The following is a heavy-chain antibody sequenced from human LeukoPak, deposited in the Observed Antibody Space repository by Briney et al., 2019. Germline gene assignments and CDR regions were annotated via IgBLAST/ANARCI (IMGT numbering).Heavy chain of an antibody. V-gene: IGHV4-59*01. J-gene: IGHJ6*03. CDR1: GGSINNYY. CDR3: ARAGEAARVYYYYYMDV. D-gene: IGHD6-6*01. Sequence: SETLSLTCTVSGGSINNYYWSWVRQPPGKGLEWIGYIYYSGSTNYNPSLKSRVTISVDTSKNQFSLKLSSVTAADTAVYYCARAGEAARVYYYYYMDVWGKGTTVTVSS. CDR2: IYYSGST.